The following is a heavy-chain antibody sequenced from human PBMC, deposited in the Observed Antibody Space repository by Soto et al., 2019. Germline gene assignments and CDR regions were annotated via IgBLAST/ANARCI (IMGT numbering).Heavy chain of an antibody. CDR2: INPLGFST. Sequence: QVQLVQSGAEVKKPGASVKVSCKASGYTFTSNNMPWWRQAPGQGFGWVGMINPLGFSTTYAQKFRGRVTMTRDTSTSTVYMELTNLRSDDTAVYYCARAAGRFGELYWFDPWGQGTLVTVSP. CDR1: GYTFTSNN. CDR3: ARAAGRFGELYWFDP. V-gene: IGHV1-46*01. J-gene: IGHJ5*02. D-gene: IGHD3-10*01.